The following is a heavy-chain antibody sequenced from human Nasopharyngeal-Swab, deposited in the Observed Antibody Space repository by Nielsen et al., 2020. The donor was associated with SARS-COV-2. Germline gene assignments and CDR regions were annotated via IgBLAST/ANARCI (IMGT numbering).Heavy chain of an antibody. J-gene: IGHJ6*02. V-gene: IGHV3-23*01. Sequence: GESLKISCAASGFTFSNYAMSWVRQAPGKGLEWVSHISVDGRSTYHADSVRGRFTISRDNSKNTLYLQMNSLRAEDTAVYYCARAPTTEYYHGMDVWGQGTTVTVSS. CDR3: ARAPTTEYYHGMDV. D-gene: IGHD4-17*01. CDR2: ISVDGRST. CDR1: GFTFSNYA.